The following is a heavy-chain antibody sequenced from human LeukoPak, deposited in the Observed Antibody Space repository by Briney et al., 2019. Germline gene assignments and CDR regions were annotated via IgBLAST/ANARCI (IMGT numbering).Heavy chain of an antibody. J-gene: IGHJ4*02. CDR3: AKVGSGSEFDY. D-gene: IGHD3-10*01. V-gene: IGHV3-30*18. CDR1: GFTFSSYG. Sequence: GRSLRLSCAASGFTFSSYGMHWVRQAPGKGLEWVAVISYDGSNKYYADSVKGRFTISRDNSKNTLYLQMNSLRAEDTAVYYCAKVGSGSEFDYWGQGTLVTVSS. CDR2: ISYDGSNK.